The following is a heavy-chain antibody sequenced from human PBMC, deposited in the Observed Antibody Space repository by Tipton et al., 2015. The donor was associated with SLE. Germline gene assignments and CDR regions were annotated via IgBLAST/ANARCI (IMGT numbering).Heavy chain of an antibody. CDR2: IRGKDYGGTT. Sequence: SLRLSCTTSGFTFGDYALSWFRQAPGKGLEWVGFIRGKDYGGTTEYAASVKGRFTISRDESKSIAYLQMNGLKTEDTAVYYCTRTFDFWSAGSAFDIWGQGTMVTVSS. V-gene: IGHV3-49*03. CDR1: GFTFGDYA. D-gene: IGHD3-3*01. CDR3: TRTFDFWSAGSAFDI. J-gene: IGHJ3*02.